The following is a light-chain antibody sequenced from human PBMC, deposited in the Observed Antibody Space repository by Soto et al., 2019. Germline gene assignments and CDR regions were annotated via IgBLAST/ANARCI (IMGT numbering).Light chain of an antibody. CDR3: QQYNNWPQIT. CDR1: QSISGN. J-gene: IGKJ5*01. CDR2: GAS. V-gene: IGKV3-15*01. Sequence: EIVMTQSPGTLSVSPGERATLSCRASQSISGNLVWYQQKPGQAPRLLIYGASTRATGIPARFSGSGSGTEFTLTISSLQSEDVAVYDGQQYNNWPQITFGQGTRLESK.